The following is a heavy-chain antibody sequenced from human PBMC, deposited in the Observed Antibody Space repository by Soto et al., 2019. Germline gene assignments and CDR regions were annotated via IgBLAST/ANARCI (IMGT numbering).Heavy chain of an antibody. D-gene: IGHD6-6*01. Sequence: GGSLRLSCAASGFTFSNYAMSWVRQAPGKGLEWVSVISGSGAGTYYADSVKGRFTISRDNSKNTLYLQMNSLRAEDTALYYCAKDLGRGSSSSGGVYWGQGTLVTVSS. CDR3: AKDLGRGSSSSGGVY. CDR1: GFTFSNYA. J-gene: IGHJ4*02. V-gene: IGHV3-23*01. CDR2: ISGSGAGT.